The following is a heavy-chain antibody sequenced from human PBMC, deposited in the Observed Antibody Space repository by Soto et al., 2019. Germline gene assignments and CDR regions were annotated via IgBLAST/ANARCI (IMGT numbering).Heavy chain of an antibody. V-gene: IGHV2-70*01. CDR2: FDWDYDK. CDR3: ARALNPNDAFDI. CDR1: GFSLSTSGMC. Sequence: GSGPTLVNPTQTLTLTCTFSGFSLSTSGMCVSWIRQPPGKALEWLALFDWDYDKYYSTSLKTSLTISKDTSKNQVVLTMTNMDPVDTATYYCARALNPNDAFDIWGQGTMVTVSS. D-gene: IGHD3-16*02. J-gene: IGHJ3*02.